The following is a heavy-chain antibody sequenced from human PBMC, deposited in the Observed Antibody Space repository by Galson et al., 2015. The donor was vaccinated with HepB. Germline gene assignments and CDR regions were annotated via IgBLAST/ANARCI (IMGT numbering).Heavy chain of an antibody. V-gene: IGHV1-46*01. CDR1: GYTFTSYH. D-gene: IGHD4-17*01. CDR2: INPTGGYT. Sequence: SVKVSCKASGYTFTSYHIHWVRQAPGQGLEWMGLINPTGGYTTYAERFQGRVTMTRDTSTSTLYMEMSSLRSEDTAVYYCARDLTVNSYGMDVWGQGTAVTVYS. CDR3: ARDLTVNSYGMDV. J-gene: IGHJ6*02.